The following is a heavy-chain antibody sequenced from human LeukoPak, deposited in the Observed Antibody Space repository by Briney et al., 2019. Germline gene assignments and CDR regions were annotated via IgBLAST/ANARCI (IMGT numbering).Heavy chain of an antibody. CDR3: ARAKFIVYRTVRGPFDY. Sequence: NPSETLSLTCTVSGGSISSSRYYWGWIRQPPGRGLEWIESIHYSGSTYYNPSLKSRVTISVDTSKNQFSLRLSSVTAADTAVYYCARAKFIVYRTVRGPFDYWGQGTLVTVSS. CDR2: IHYSGST. D-gene: IGHD3-16*02. V-gene: IGHV4-39*01. CDR1: GGSISSSRYY. J-gene: IGHJ4*02.